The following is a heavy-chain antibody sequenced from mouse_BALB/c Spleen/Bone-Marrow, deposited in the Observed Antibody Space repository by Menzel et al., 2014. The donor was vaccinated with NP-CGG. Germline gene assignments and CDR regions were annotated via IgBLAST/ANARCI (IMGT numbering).Heavy chain of an antibody. J-gene: IGHJ1*01. D-gene: IGHD1-1*01. Sequence: EVQLQESGPALVKPGASVKISCKASGYSFTGYFMNWVMQSHGKRLEWIGRINPYNGDTFYNQKFKGKATLTVAKSSSTALMELRSLASGVSAVYYCAREGGYYFGSSPYFDVWGAGTTVPVSS. CDR3: AREGGYYFGSSPYFDV. V-gene: IGHV1-20*02. CDR1: GYSFTGYF. CDR2: INPYNGDT.